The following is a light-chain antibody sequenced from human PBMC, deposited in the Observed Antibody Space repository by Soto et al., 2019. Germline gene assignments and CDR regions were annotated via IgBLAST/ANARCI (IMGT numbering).Light chain of an antibody. Sequence: SYELTQPSSVSLSQGQTARITCSGDVLAKKYARGFQQKPGQAPVLVIYKDSERPSGIPERFSGSTSGTTGTLTISGAQVEDEADYYCCSAADNTLWVFGGGTQLTVL. CDR3: CSAADNTLWV. CDR1: VLAKKY. CDR2: KDS. J-gene: IGLJ3*02. V-gene: IGLV3-27*01.